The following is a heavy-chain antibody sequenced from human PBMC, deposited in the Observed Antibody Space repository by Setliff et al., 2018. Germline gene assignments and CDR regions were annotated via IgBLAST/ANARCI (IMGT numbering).Heavy chain of an antibody. Sequence: GGSLRLSCAASGFTFSSYSMNWVRQAPGKGLEWVSSISTSSTYIYYADSVKGRFTISRDNAKNSLYLQMNSLRPEDTAVYYCARDLPDSSGWGHYFDYWGQGTLVTVSS. D-gene: IGHD3-22*01. J-gene: IGHJ4*02. CDR1: GFTFSSYS. CDR3: ARDLPDSSGWGHYFDY. CDR2: ISTSSTYI. V-gene: IGHV3-21*01.